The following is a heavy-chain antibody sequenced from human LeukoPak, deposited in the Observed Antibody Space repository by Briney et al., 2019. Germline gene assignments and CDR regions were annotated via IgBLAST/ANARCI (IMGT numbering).Heavy chain of an antibody. J-gene: IGHJ4*02. Sequence: GGSLRLSCAASEFTFSGYSMNWVRQAPGKGLEWVSSISYNSGSIFYADSVKGRFTISRDNAKNSLFLQMSSLRAEDTAAYYCARGGTNTRYFDYWGQGTLVTVSS. CDR3: ARGGTNTRYFDY. CDR2: ISYNSGSI. CDR1: EFTFSGYS. D-gene: IGHD1-7*01. V-gene: IGHV3-21*01.